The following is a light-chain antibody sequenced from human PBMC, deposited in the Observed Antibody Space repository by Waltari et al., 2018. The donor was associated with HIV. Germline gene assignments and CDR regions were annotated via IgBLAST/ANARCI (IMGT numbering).Light chain of an antibody. CDR3: NSYAGSNTLV. CDR1: SSDGAYFNY. J-gene: IGLJ3*02. Sequence: QSALTQPPSAPGSPGQSVTIPRTGTSSDGAYFNYVSWYHHHPGKAPKLVIFEVTKRPSGVPDRFSGSKSGNTASLTVSGLQPEDEAVYYCNSYAGSNTLVFGGGTKLTVL. CDR2: EVT. V-gene: IGLV2-8*01.